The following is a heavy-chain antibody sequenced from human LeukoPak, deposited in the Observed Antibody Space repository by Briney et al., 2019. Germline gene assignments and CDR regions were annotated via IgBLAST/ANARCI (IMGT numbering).Heavy chain of an antibody. CDR3: AKAAEYSGYEKLDY. V-gene: IGHV3-23*01. CDR1: GLTFSSYA. D-gene: IGHD5-12*01. CDR2: ISVSGGST. Sequence: GGSLRLPCAASGLTFSSYAMSWVRQAPGKGLEWVSAISVSGGSTYCADSVKGRFTISRDNSKNTLYLQMNSLRAEDTAVYYCAKAAEYSGYEKLDYWGQGTLVTVSS. J-gene: IGHJ4*02.